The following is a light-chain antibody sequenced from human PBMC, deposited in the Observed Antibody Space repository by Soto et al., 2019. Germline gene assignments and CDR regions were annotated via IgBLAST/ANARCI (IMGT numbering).Light chain of an antibody. CDR1: QSVSSY. Sequence: EIVLTQSPATLSLSPGERATLSCRASQSVSSYLAWYQQKPGQAARLLIYDASTRATGIPARFSGSGSGTDFTLTIISLEPEDFAVYYCQQRSNWPPTWTFGQGTKVEIK. CDR3: QQRSNWPPTWT. V-gene: IGKV3-11*01. CDR2: DAS. J-gene: IGKJ1*01.